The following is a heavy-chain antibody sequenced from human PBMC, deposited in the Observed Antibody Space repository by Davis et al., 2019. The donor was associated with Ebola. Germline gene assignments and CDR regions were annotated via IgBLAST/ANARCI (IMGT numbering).Heavy chain of an antibody. Sequence: GESLKISCAASGFTFSSYAMSWVRQAPGKGLEWVSAISGSGGSTYYADSVKGRFIYRDNSKNTLYLQMNSLRAEDTAVYYCARGAGPGYSSSGLGDYWGQGTLVTVSS. J-gene: IGHJ4*02. CDR2: ISGSGGST. CDR1: GFTFSSYA. V-gene: IGHV3-23*01. D-gene: IGHD6-13*01. CDR3: ARGAGPGYSSSGLGDY.